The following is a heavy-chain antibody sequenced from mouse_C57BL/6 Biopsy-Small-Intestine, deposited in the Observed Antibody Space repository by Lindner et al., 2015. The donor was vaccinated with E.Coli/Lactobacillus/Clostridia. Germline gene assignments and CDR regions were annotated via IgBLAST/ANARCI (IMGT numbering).Heavy chain of an antibody. CDR2: IYPRDGST. CDR1: GYTFTSYD. CDR3: ARRYGSSWSWFAY. V-gene: IGHV1-85*01. D-gene: IGHD1-1*01. Sequence: VQLQESGSELVKPGASVKLSCKASGYTFTSYDINWVKQRPGQGLEWIGWIYPRDGSTKYNEKFKGKATLTVDTSSSTAYMELHSLTSEDSAVYFCARRYGSSWSWFAYWGQGTLVTVSA. J-gene: IGHJ3*01.